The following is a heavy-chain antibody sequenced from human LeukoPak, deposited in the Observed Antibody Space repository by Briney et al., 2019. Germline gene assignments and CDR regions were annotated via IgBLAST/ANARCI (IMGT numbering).Heavy chain of an antibody. J-gene: IGHJ4*02. CDR3: AKDQQGGAGSGRFDY. CDR1: GFTSSA. CDR2: ISFDGAYR. D-gene: IGHD3-10*01. Sequence: VVTLRRSCAASGFTSSAIHWVRQSPGKGLEWLAIISFDGAYRYYADSVKGRFTISRDISKNTFYLQMSSLTADDAALYYCAKDQQGGAGSGRFDYWGQGPVVTVS. V-gene: IGHV3-30-3*02.